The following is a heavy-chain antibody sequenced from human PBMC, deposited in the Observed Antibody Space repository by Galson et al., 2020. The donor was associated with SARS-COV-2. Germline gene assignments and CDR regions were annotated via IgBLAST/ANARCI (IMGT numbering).Heavy chain of an antibody. CDR2: ISAYNGNT. Sequence: GESLKIYCKASGYTFTSYGISWVRQAPGQGLEWMGWISAYNGNTNYAQKLQGRVTMTTDTSTSTAYMELMSLRSDDTAVYYCAREGSLTGYYDYWCQGTLVTVSS. CDR3: AREGSLTGYYDY. CDR1: GYTFTSYG. V-gene: IGHV1-18*04. D-gene: IGHD3-9*01. J-gene: IGHJ4*02.